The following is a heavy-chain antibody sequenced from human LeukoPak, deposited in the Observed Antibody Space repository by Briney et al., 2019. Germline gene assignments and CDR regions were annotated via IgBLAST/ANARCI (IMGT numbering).Heavy chain of an antibody. J-gene: IGHJ4*02. V-gene: IGHV3-7*03. D-gene: IGHD5-18*01. CDR3: AKSDTAMVLHVDY. CDR2: IKQDGSEK. CDR1: GFTFSSYW. Sequence: GGSLRLSCAASGFTFSSYWMSWVRQAPGKGLEWVANIKQDGSEKYYVDSVKGRFTISRDNAKNSLYLQMNSLRAEDTAVYYCAKSDTAMVLHVDYWGQGTLVTVSS.